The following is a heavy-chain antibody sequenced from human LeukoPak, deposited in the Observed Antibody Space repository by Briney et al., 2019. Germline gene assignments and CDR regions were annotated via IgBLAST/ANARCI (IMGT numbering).Heavy chain of an antibody. CDR2: IVGSGTTK. J-gene: IGHJ4*02. D-gene: IGHD5-18*01. V-gene: IGHV3-48*03. CDR3: ARDGQRGYSYGYDD. CDR1: GFTFFTYE. Sequence: PGGSLRLSCKASGFTFFTYEMNWVRQAPGKGLEWISYIVGSGTTKHYADSVKGRFTISRDNSKNTLYLQMNSLRAEDTAVYYCARDGQRGYSYGYDDWGQGTLVTVSS.